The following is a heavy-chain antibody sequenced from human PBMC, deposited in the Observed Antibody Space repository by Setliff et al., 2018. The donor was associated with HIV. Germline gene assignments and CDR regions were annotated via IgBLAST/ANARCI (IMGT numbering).Heavy chain of an antibody. V-gene: IGHV3-23*01. CDR1: GFTFSRYA. J-gene: IGHJ4*02. Sequence: GGSLRLSCAASGFTFSRYAMSWVRQAPGKGLAWVSGLSGSGVGTYYAGSVKGRFTISRDNSKNTLYLQMNSLRAEDTAVYYCAKAGDYYDRTTLDSWGQGTLVTVSS. CDR3: AKAGDYYDRTTLDS. D-gene: IGHD3-22*01. CDR2: LSGSGVGT.